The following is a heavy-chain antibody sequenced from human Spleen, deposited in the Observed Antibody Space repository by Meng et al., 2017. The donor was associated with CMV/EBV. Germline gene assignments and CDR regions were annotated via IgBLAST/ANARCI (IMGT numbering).Heavy chain of an antibody. CDR2: IERVDGNT. Sequence: SGYMFTNYYVHWVRQGPRQGLGGMGVIERVDGNTRNAQRFQGRLTMARDTSRPTAYMHLSSLRIEDTAVYYCARSGSGNYEGWFDPWGQGTLVTVSS. V-gene: IGHV1-46*01. CDR3: ARSGSGNYEGWFDP. J-gene: IGHJ5*02. CDR1: GYMFTNYY. D-gene: IGHD3-10*01.